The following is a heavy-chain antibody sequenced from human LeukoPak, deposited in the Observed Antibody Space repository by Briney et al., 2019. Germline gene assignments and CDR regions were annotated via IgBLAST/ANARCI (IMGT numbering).Heavy chain of an antibody. D-gene: IGHD2-21*02. CDR2: IFHSGTT. CDR1: SDSINSGAYY. V-gene: IGHV4-31*03. Sequence: PSETLSLTCNVSSDSINSGAYYWSWIRHHPGKGLEWIGYIFHSGTTYYNPSLRSRVTISVDTSKNQFSLRLTSVTAADTAVYYCARDSSVTAVPFDFWGRGTLVTVSS. J-gene: IGHJ4*02. CDR3: ARDSSVTAVPFDF.